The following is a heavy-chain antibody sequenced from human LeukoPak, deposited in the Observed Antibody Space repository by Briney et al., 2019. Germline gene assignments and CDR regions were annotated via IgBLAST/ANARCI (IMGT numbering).Heavy chain of an antibody. V-gene: IGHV3-33*01. Sequence: QPGGSLRLSCAASGFTLSSYGMHWVRQAPGEGLEWVAVTWYDASVEYYADSVKGRFTISRDNSKNRVYLQMNSLRVEDTAVYYCARAIEIWGQGTLVTVSS. CDR2: TWYDASVE. D-gene: IGHD5-24*01. CDR1: GFTLSSYG. CDR3: ARAIEI. J-gene: IGHJ4*02.